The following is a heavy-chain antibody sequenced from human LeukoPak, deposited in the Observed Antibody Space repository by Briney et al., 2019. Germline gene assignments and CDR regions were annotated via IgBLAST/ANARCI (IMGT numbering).Heavy chain of an antibody. Sequence: ASVKVSCKASGYTFTSYGISWVRQAPGQGLEWMGWISAYNGNTNYAQKLQGRVTMTTDTSTSTAYMELRSLRSDDTAVYYCARDVYDSSGYYYFDYWGQGTLDTVSS. J-gene: IGHJ4*02. V-gene: IGHV1-18*01. CDR1: GYTFTSYG. D-gene: IGHD3-22*01. CDR3: ARDVYDSSGYYYFDY. CDR2: ISAYNGNT.